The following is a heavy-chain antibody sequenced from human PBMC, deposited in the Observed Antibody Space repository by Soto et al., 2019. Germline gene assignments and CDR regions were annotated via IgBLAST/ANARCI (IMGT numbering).Heavy chain of an antibody. CDR1: GDTISTGGYT. Sequence: SETLSLTCDVSGDTISTGGYTWAWIRQPPGKALEWIGHTYHSGNPYYNPSLKSRVIISVDAPKNQFSLKLSSVTAADTAVYYCAKNWNWGSLVHWGQGTLVTVSS. CDR2: TYHSGNP. J-gene: IGHJ4*02. D-gene: IGHD7-27*01. CDR3: AKNWNWGSLVH. V-gene: IGHV4-30-2*01.